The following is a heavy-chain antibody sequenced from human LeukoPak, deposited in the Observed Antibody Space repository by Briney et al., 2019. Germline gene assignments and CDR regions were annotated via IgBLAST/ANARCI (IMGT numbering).Heavy chain of an antibody. D-gene: IGHD4-17*01. CDR1: GGSISSYY. V-gene: IGHV4-59*01. CDR3: ARAPFSDGDYYFDY. CDR2: IYYSGST. J-gene: IGHJ4*02. Sequence: PETLSLTCTVSGGSISSYYWSWIRQPPGKGLEWIGYIYYSGSTNYNPSLKSRVTISVDTSKNQFSLKLSSVTAADTAVYYCARAPFSDGDYYFDYWGQGTLVTVSS.